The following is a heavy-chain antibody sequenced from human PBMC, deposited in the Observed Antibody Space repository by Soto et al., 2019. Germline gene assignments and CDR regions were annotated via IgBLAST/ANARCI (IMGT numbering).Heavy chain of an antibody. CDR2: IKLDGREK. V-gene: IGHV3-7*01. J-gene: IGHJ4*02. CDR3: VRELDGSGRFDY. Sequence: PGGSLRIASSASGFIFSRYWIAGVRQAPGKGLGWVATIKLDGREKNYLDSVQGRFTISRDDAENSMSLQMSSLRGEDTAVYFCVRELDGSGRFDYWGLGTPVTGSS. CDR1: GFIFSRYW. D-gene: IGHD3-3*02.